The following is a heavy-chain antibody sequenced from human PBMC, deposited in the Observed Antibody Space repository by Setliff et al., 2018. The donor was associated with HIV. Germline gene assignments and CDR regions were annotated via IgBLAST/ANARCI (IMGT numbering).Heavy chain of an antibody. CDR2: IRSKGYGSAT. CDR1: GFSVGDNY. D-gene: IGHD2-21*01. CDR3: TTGTRLVD. V-gene: IGHV3-15*01. J-gene: IGHJ4*02. Sequence: GGSLRLSCEISGFSVGDNYMTWVRQTPKMGLEWVGRIRSKGYGSATAYAAPVKGRFTISRDDSKNTLYLQMNSLKIEDTAVYYCTTGTRLVDWGQGALVTVSS.